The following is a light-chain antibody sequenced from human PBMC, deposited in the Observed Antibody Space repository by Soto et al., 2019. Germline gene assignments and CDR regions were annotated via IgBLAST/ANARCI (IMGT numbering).Light chain of an antibody. CDR3: CSYADSRASPYV. J-gene: IGLJ1*01. V-gene: IGLV2-23*01. CDR2: DGI. CDR1: SSDVGRYIL. Sequence: QSVLTQPASVSGSPGQSITISCTGPSSDVGRYILVSWYQQHPGKAPKLIIYDGIKRPSGVSNRFSGSQSGNTASLTISGLQAEDEADYYCCSYADSRASPYVFATGTKLTVL.